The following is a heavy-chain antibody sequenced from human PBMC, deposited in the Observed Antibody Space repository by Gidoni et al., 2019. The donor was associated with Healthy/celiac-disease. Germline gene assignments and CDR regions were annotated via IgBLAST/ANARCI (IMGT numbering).Heavy chain of an antibody. CDR2: IYYSGST. V-gene: IGHV4-39*07. Sequence: QLQLQASGPGLVKPSETLSLTCTVSGRSLRSSSLSWGWIRQPPGKGLEWIGSIYYSGSTYYNPSLKSRVTISVDTSKNQFSLKLSSVTAADTAVYYCARVSDYDILTGYYGTYFDYWGQGTLVTVSS. J-gene: IGHJ4*02. D-gene: IGHD3-9*01. CDR3: ARVSDYDILTGYYGTYFDY. CDR1: GRSLRSSSLS.